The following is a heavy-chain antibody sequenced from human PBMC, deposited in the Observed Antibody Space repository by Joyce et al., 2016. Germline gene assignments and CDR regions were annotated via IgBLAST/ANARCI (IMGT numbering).Heavy chain of an antibody. J-gene: IGHJ6*02. V-gene: IGHV1-2*02. CDR1: GFTFIGYY. CDR3: ARERGGRYCSGGTCYTGFGMDV. Sequence: QVQLVQSGAEVKKPGASVKVSCEASGFTFIGYYVHWVRQAPGQGLEWMGWINPNNGGPNYAQNFQDRVTMTRDTSISTVYMELSSLRSDDTAVYYCARERGGRYCSGGTCYTGFGMDVWGQGTTVTVSS. CDR2: INPNNGGP. D-gene: IGHD2-15*01.